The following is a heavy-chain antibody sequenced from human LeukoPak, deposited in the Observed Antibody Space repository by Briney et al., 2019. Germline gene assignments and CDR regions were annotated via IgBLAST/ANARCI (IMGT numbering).Heavy chain of an antibody. D-gene: IGHD2-15*01. V-gene: IGHV3-33*01. CDR2: IWYDGSNK. J-gene: IGHJ4*02. Sequence: PGGSLRLSCAASGFTFSSYDMHWVRQAPGKGLEWVAVIWYDGSNKYYADSVKGRFTISRDNSKNTLYLQMNSLRAEDTAVYYCARACQVVVVAGPGYWGQGTLVTVSS. CDR3: ARACQVVVVAGPGY. CDR1: GFTFSSYD.